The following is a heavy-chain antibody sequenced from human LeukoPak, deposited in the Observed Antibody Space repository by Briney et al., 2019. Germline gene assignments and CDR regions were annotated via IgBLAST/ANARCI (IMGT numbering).Heavy chain of an antibody. Sequence: PSLTLSLTCTVSGGSISSTSYYWGWIRQPPGKKLEWIGTIYYSGSTFYNPSLKSRVTISADTSKNQFSLKLSSVTAADTAVYYCARQARELVLNYWGQGTLVTVSS. CDR2: IYYSGST. V-gene: IGHV4-39*01. CDR1: GGSISSTSYY. D-gene: IGHD1-26*01. J-gene: IGHJ4*02. CDR3: ARQARELVLNY.